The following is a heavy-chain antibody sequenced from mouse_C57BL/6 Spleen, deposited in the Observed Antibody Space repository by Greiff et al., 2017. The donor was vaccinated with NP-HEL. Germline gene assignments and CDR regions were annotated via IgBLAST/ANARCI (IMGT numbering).Heavy chain of an antibody. J-gene: IGHJ3*01. CDR2: IHPNSGST. CDR1: GYTFTSYW. V-gene: IGHV1-64*01. D-gene: IGHD1-1*01. CDR3: AREGVGSNPFAY. Sequence: QVQLQQPGAELVKPGASVKLSCKASGYTFTSYWMHWVKQRPGQGLEWIGMIHPNSGSTNYNEKFKSKATLTVDKSSSTAYMQRSSLTSEDSAVDYGAREGVGSNPFAYWGQGTLVTVAA.